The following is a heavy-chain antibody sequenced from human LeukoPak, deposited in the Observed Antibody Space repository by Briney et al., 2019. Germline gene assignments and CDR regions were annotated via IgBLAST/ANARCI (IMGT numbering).Heavy chain of an antibody. CDR1: GFTFDDYA. D-gene: IGHD5-12*01. J-gene: IGHJ3*02. CDR3: AKDVDSNIDAFNI. Sequence: GGSLRLSCAASGFTFDDYAMHWVRQAPGKGLEWVSGISWNSGSIGYADSVKGRFTISRDNAKNSLYLQMNSLRAEDTALYYCAKDVDSNIDAFNIWGQGTMVTVSS. V-gene: IGHV3-9*01. CDR2: ISWNSGSI.